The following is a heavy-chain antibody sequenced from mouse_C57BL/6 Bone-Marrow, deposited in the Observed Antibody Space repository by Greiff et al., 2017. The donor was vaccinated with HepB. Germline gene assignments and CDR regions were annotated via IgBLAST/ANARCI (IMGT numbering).Heavy chain of an antibody. D-gene: IGHD1-1*01. V-gene: IGHV14-3*01. CDR2: IDPANGNT. CDR3: ASITTVVSHYYAMDY. CDR1: GFNIKNTY. J-gene: IGHJ4*01. Sequence: EVQLQESVAELVRPGASVKLSCTASGFNIKNTYMHWVKQRPEQGLEWIGRIDPANGNTKYASKFQGKATITADTSSNTAYLQLSSLTSEDTAIYYCASITTVVSHYYAMDYWGQGTSVTVSS.